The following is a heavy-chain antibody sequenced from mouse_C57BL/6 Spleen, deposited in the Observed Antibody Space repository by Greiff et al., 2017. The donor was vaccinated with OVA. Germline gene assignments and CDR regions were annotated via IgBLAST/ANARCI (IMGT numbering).Heavy chain of an antibody. J-gene: IGHJ2*01. CDR3: ARGGTVVAHFDY. CDR1: GFTFSDYY. Sequence: DVMLVESEGGLVQPGSSMKLSCTASGFTFSDYYMAWVRQVPEKGLEWVANINYDGSSTYYLDSLKSRFIISRDNAKNILYLQMSSLKSEDTATYYCARGGTVVAHFDYWGQGTTLTVSS. D-gene: IGHD1-1*01. V-gene: IGHV5-16*01. CDR2: INYDGSST.